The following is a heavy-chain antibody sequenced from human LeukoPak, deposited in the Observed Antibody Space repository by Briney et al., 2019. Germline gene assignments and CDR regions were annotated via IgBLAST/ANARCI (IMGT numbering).Heavy chain of an antibody. Sequence: ASVKVSCKASGYTFTGYYMHWVRQAPGQGLGWMGWINPNSGGTNYAQKFQGRVTMTRDTSISTAYMELSRLRSDDTAVYYCARASLGYSSSWYSDYYYYMDVWGKGTTVTVSS. J-gene: IGHJ6*03. CDR2: INPNSGGT. CDR3: ARASLGYSSSWYSDYYYYMDV. CDR1: GYTFTGYY. V-gene: IGHV1-2*02. D-gene: IGHD6-13*01.